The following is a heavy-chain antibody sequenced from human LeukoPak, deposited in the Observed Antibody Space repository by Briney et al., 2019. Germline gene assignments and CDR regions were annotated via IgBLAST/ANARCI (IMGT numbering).Heavy chain of an antibody. V-gene: IGHV3-21*01. CDR3: ASCTSTSSSKEGLDY. CDR2: TSSTSNFI. D-gene: IGHD2-2*01. Sequence: GGSLRLPCAASGFTFSSYSMNWVRQAPGKGLEWVSSTSSTSNFIYYADSVKGRFTISRDNAKNSLYLQMNSLRAEDTAVYYCASCTSTSSSKEGLDYWGQGTLVTVSS. CDR1: GFTFSSYS. J-gene: IGHJ4*02.